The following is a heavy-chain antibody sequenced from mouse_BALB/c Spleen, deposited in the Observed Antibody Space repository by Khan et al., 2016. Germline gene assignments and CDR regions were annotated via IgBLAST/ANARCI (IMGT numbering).Heavy chain of an antibody. Sequence: QIQLVQSGPELKKPGETVKISCKASGYTFTNYGMNWVKQAPGKSLKWMGWINTNTGEPTYAEEFKGRFAFSLETSASTAYLQINNLKNEDTATYFCAEDYYGSNRFAYWGQGTRVTVSA. CDR2: INTNTGEP. J-gene: IGHJ3*01. CDR3: AEDYYGSNRFAY. V-gene: IGHV9-3*02. CDR1: GYTFTNYG. D-gene: IGHD1-1*01.